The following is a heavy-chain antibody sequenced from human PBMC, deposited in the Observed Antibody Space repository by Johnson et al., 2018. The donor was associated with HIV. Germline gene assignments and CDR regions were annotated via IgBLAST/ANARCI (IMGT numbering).Heavy chain of an antibody. CDR3: ARERGYSSVLWKLSEDAFDI. J-gene: IGHJ3*02. Sequence: MQLVESGGGLVQPGGSLRLSCAASGFTFSSYWMSWVRQAPGKGLEWVANIKQDGSEKYYVDSLTGRFTISRDNAKKSLYPQMNSLRAEDTAVYYCARERGYSSVLWKLSEDAFDIWGQGTMVTVSS. D-gene: IGHD6-19*01. V-gene: IGHV3-7*01. CDR2: IKQDGSEK. CDR1: GFTFSSYW.